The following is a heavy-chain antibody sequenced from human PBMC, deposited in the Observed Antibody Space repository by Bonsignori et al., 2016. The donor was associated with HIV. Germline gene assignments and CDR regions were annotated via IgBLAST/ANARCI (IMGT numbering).Heavy chain of an antibody. J-gene: IGHJ3*02. CDR3: ATPAFGSSWYQYVFDI. D-gene: IGHD6-13*01. V-gene: IGHV1-69*10. CDR2: IIPILGIA. Sequence: WVRQAPGQGLEWMGGIIPILGIANYAQKFQGRVTITADESTSTAYMELNSLTFEDTAVYYCATPAFGSSWYQYVFDIWGQGTMVTVSS.